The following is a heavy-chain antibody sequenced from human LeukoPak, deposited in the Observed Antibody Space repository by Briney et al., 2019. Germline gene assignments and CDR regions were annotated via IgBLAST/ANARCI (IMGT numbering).Heavy chain of an antibody. CDR1: GGSISSYY. CDR2: IYTSGST. J-gene: IGHJ4*02. Sequence: PSETPSLTCTVSGGSISSYYWSWIRQSAGKGLEWIGRIYTSGSTNYNPSLKSRVTMSVDTSKNQFSLKLSSVTAADTAVYYCARDGGYYDSSGPFDYWGQGTLVTVSS. CDR3: ARDGGYYDSSGPFDY. D-gene: IGHD3-22*01. V-gene: IGHV4-4*07.